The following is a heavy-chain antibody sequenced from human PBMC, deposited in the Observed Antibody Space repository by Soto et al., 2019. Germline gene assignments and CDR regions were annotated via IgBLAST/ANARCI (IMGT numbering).Heavy chain of an antibody. CDR2: LTGGTAT. CDR3: TTVFDY. Sequence: EVQLVESGGDLVQPGGSLRLSCAVSGFTFTNNWIHWVRQAPGKGLLWVSRLTGGTATGYADSVRGRFTISGDAAKNTLYLQMYDLRDEDTAVYYCTTVFDYWGRGTLVTVSS. D-gene: IGHD1-1*01. CDR1: GFTFTNNW. V-gene: IGHV3-74*01. J-gene: IGHJ4*02.